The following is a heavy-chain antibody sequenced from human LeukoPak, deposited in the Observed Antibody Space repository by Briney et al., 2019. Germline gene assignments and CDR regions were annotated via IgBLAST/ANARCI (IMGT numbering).Heavy chain of an antibody. V-gene: IGHV4-34*01. Sequence: SETLSLTCAAYGGSFSGYYWGWIRQPPGKGLEWIGEINHSGSTNYNPSLKSRVTISVDTSKYQFSLKLSSVTAADTAVYYCARTLPRFDPWGQGTLVTVSS. J-gene: IGHJ5*02. CDR2: INHSGST. CDR3: ARTLPRFDP. CDR1: GGSFSGYY.